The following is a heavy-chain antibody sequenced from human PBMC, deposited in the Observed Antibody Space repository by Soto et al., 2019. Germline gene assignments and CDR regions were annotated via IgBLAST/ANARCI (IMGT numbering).Heavy chain of an antibody. D-gene: IGHD5-12*01. CDR1: GYTFTSYD. CDR2: VNPNSGNT. Sequence: QVQLVQSGAEVKKPGASVMVSCKTSGYTFTSYDINWVRQATGRVLQWVGWVNPNSGNTAYAQNVQGRVTMTSDTSISTVYMELSSLRSEDTAVYYCARGYSGYIPRYGMDVWGPGTTVTVSS. CDR3: ARGYSGYIPRYGMDV. J-gene: IGHJ6*02. V-gene: IGHV1-8*01.